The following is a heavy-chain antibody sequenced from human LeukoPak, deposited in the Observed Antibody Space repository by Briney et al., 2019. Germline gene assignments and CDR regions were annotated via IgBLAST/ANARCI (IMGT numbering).Heavy chain of an antibody. CDR2: ISSSGKTI. V-gene: IGHV3-48*03. CDR3: ATTSIAAAVPGCFDY. D-gene: IGHD6-13*01. CDR1: EFTFSSYE. J-gene: IGHJ4*02. Sequence: GGSLRLSCEASEFTFSSYEMNWVREAPGKGVEWVSYISSSGKTIYYADSTKGRFTVSRDNAKNSLYLQMNSLRAEDTAVYYCATTSIAAAVPGCFDYWGQGTLVTVFS.